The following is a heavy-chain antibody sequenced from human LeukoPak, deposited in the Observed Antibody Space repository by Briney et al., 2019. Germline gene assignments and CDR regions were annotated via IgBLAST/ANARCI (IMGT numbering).Heavy chain of an antibody. V-gene: IGHV4-34*01. CDR3: ARLGVTTVTTGWFDP. CDR1: GGSFSGYY. CDR2: INHSGST. Sequence: SETLSLTCAVSGGSFSGYYWSWIRQPPGKGLEWIGEINHSGSTNYNPSLKSRVTISVDTSKNQFSLKLSSVTAADTAVYYCARLGVTTVTTGWFDPWGQGTLVTVSS. D-gene: IGHD4-17*01. J-gene: IGHJ5*02.